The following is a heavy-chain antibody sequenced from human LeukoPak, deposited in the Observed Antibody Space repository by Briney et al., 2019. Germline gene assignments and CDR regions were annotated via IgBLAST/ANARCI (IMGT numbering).Heavy chain of an antibody. V-gene: IGHV4-39*07. CDR2: NYYSGST. D-gene: IGHD6-6*01. CDR1: VGSISSSSYY. Sequence: SGALSLTCTVSVGSISSSSYYWGWIRQPPGKGLEWIGSNYYSGSTYYNPSLKSRVTISVDTSKNPVSLQVICVTAADTAVYYRASEQAYSSSCKAGYYYYYYMDDWGKGTTVTVSS. CDR3: ASEQAYSSSCKAGYYYYYYMDD. J-gene: IGHJ6*03.